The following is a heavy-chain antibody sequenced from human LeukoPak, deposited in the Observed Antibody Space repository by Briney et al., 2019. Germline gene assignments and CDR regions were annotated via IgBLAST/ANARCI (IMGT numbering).Heavy chain of an antibody. D-gene: IGHD2-21*02. CDR1: GGSISSYY. J-gene: IGHJ4*02. CDR2: IYYSGST. V-gene: IGHV4-59*01. Sequence: SETLSLTCTVSGGSISSYYWSWIRQPPGKGQEWIGYIYYSGSTNYNPSLKSRVTISVDTSKNQFSLKLSSVTAADTAVYYCARVPLSCGGDCYSEAFYFDYWGQGTLVTVSS. CDR3: ARVPLSCGGDCYSEAFYFDY.